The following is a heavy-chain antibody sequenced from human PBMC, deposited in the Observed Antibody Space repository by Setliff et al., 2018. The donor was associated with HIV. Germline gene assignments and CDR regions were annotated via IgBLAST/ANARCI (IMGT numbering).Heavy chain of an antibody. D-gene: IGHD3-22*01. CDR3: ARGNNGYYYDSSGYYH. J-gene: IGHJ1*01. Sequence: SETLSLTCTVSGGSISSGSYYWSWIRQPAGKGLEWIGHIYTSGSTNYNPSLKSRVTISVDTSKNQFSLKLGSVTAADTAVYYCARGNNGYYYDSSGYYHWG. CDR2: IYTSGST. CDR1: GGSISSGSYY. V-gene: IGHV4-61*09.